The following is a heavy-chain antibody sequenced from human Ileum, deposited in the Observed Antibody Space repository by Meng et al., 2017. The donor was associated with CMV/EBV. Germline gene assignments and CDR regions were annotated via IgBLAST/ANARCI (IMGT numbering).Heavy chain of an antibody. V-gene: IGHV4-4*07. CDR2: LRTSGTI. D-gene: IGHD3-10*01. CDR1: GGSISHYH. Sequence: QMLRWASVPGLAKPSETLSLGCSVSGGSISHYHWPWIRKSAVKGLQWLGRLRTSGTIDHNPSFKSRVTLSIDTSKNQFSLKLTSVTAADTAVYYCGRAGARGVPVDIWGQGTLVTVSS. J-gene: IGHJ4*02. CDR3: GRAGARGVPVDI.